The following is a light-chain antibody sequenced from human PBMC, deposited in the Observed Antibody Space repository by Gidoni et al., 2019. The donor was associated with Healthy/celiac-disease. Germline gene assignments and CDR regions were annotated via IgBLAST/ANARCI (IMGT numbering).Light chain of an antibody. V-gene: IGKV3-20*01. J-gene: IGKJ1*01. Sequence: IVFTQSPGTLSLSPGERATLSCRASQSVSSSYLAWYQQKPVQAPRLLIYGASSRATGIPDRFSGSGSGTDFTLTISRLEPEDFAVYYCHQYGSSPQTFGQGTKVEIK. CDR3: HQYGSSPQT. CDR2: GAS. CDR1: QSVSSSY.